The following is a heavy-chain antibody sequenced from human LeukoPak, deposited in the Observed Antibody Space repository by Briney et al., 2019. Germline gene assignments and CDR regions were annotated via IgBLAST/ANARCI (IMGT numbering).Heavy chain of an antibody. D-gene: IGHD6-19*01. CDR1: GGSTSSYY. CDR3: ARVSGIAVAGPGEYFQH. J-gene: IGHJ1*01. CDR2: IYYSGST. Sequence: PSETLSLTCTVSGGSTSSYYWSWIRQPPGKGLEWIGYIYYSGSTNYNPSLKSRVTISVDTSKNQFSLKLSSVTAADTAVYYCARVSGIAVAGPGEYFQHWGQGTLVTVSS. V-gene: IGHV4-59*01.